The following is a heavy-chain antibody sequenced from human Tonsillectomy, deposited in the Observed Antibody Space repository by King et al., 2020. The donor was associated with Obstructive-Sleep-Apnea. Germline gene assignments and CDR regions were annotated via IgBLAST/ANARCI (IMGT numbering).Heavy chain of an antibody. V-gene: IGHV3-9*01. D-gene: IGHD6-19*01. CDR3: AKSYRSGWYVPFDY. J-gene: IGHJ4*02. CDR1: GFTFDDYG. Sequence: EVQLVESGGDLVQSGRSLRLSCAASGFTFDDYGMHWVRQAPGKGLEWVSGISWNSGSIGYADSVKGRYTISRDNAKNSLYLQMNSLRTEDTALYYCAKSYRSGWYVPFDYWGQGTPVTVSS. CDR2: ISWNSGSI.